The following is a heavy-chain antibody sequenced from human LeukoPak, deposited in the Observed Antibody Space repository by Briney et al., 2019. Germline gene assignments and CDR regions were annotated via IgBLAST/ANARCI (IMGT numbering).Heavy chain of an antibody. Sequence: GGSLRLSCAASGFTFSSYGMHWVRQAPGKGLEWVAFIRYDGTNKYYADSVKGRFTISRDNSKSTLFLQMDSLRSEDTAVYYCAKDHSTIFGWSVDYWGQGTLVTVSS. V-gene: IGHV3-30*02. J-gene: IGHJ4*02. CDR3: AKDHSTIFGWSVDY. D-gene: IGHD3-3*01. CDR2: IRYDGTNK. CDR1: GFTFSSYG.